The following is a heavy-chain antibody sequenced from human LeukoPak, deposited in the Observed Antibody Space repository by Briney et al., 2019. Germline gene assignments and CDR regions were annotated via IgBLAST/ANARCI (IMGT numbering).Heavy chain of an antibody. V-gene: IGHV3-21*01. CDR1: GFTFSSYS. D-gene: IGHD2-15*01. CDR2: ISSSSSYI. J-gene: IGHJ4*02. Sequence: GGSLRLSCAASGFTFSSYSMNWVRQAPGKGLEWVSSISSSSSYIYYADSVQGRFTISRDNAKNSLHLQMNSLRAEGTAVYYCARREVAAEISFGLDYWGQGTLVTVSS. CDR3: ARREVAAEISFGLDY.